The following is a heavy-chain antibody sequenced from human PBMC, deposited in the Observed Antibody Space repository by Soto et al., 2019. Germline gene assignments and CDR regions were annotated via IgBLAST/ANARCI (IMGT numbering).Heavy chain of an antibody. J-gene: IGHJ4*02. Sequence: EVHLLESGGGVVQPGKSLKISCAASGLAISDYPMTWVRQPPGQGLEWVSGISASGEKPYYADSVKGRFTISRDNSKNTLSLQMNSLRVEDTGTYYGAKLAWLEIGCDSWGQGTLVTVSS. CDR1: GLAISDYP. D-gene: IGHD6-19*01. CDR3: AKLAWLEIGCDS. V-gene: IGHV3-23*01. CDR2: ISASGEKP.